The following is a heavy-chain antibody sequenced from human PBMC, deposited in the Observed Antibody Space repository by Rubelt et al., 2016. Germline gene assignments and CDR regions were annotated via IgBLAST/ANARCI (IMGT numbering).Heavy chain of an antibody. CDR3: ARDRTWLVPGLDAFDI. CDR1: GYTFTSYG. Sequence: QVQLVQSGAEVKKPGASVKVSCKASGYTFTSYGISWVRQAPGQGLEWMGWISAYNGNTNYAQKLQGRGTRTRATSTSVAYMELRSLRSDDTAVYYCARDRTWLVPGLDAFDIWGQGTMVTVSS. D-gene: IGHD6-19*01. CDR2: ISAYNGNT. V-gene: IGHV1-18*01. J-gene: IGHJ3*02.